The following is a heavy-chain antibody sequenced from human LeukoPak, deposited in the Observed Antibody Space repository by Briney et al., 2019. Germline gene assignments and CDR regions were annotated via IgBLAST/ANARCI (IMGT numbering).Heavy chain of an antibody. CDR2: LSYDGFTQ. Sequence: PGGSLRLSCVASGFTFSASTMHWVRQAPGKGLEWVAVLSYDGFTQYYADPVKGRFSISRDNSRSTLYLQMNSLRPEDTAIYHCARDRLPSDQDDFDYWGQGIMVTVSS. CDR3: ARDRLPSDQDDFDY. V-gene: IGHV3-30*04. CDR1: GFTFSAST. D-gene: IGHD3-3*01. J-gene: IGHJ4*02.